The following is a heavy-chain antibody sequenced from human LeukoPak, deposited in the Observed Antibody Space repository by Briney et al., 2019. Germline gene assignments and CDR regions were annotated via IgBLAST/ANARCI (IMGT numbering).Heavy chain of an antibody. D-gene: IGHD3-10*01. CDR1: GGSISSSSYY. Sequence: PSETLSLTCTVSGGSISSSSYYWGWLRQPPGKGLEWIGSIYYSGSTYYNPSLKSRVTISVDTSKNQFSLKLSPVTAADTAVYYCARDPRITRGGYYYYYYYMDVWGKGTTVTVSS. CDR3: ARDPRITRGGYYYYYYYMDV. J-gene: IGHJ6*03. V-gene: IGHV4-39*07. CDR2: IYYSGST.